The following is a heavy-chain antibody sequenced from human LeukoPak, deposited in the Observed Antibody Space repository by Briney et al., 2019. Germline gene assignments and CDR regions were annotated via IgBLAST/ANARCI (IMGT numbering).Heavy chain of an antibody. CDR1: GGSISGFF. Sequence: PSETLSPTCTVSGGSISGFFWSWIRQPPGEGLEWIGYMYYSGGTEYSPSLKSRVTMSVDTSKNQFSLKLSSVTAADTAVYCCARVLGGSGSYYTYYYYAMDVWGQGTTVTVSS. J-gene: IGHJ6*02. V-gene: IGHV4-59*01. D-gene: IGHD3-10*01. CDR3: ARVLGGSGSYYTYYYYAMDV. CDR2: MYYSGGT.